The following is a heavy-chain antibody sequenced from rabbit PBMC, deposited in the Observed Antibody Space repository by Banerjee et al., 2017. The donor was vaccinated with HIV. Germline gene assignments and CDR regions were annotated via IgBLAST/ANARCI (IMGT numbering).Heavy chain of an antibody. Sequence: QSLEESGGGLVQPGGSLTLTCTASGFSFSSGYDMCWVRQAPGKGLEWIACIYAGSSGSTYYASWAKGRFTISKTSSTTVTLQMTSLTAADTATYFCARSYGGSSNWDLWGPGTLVTVS. CDR2: IYAGSSGST. CDR3: ARSYGGSSNWDL. CDR1: GFSFSSGYD. D-gene: IGHD8-1*01. J-gene: IGHJ4*01. V-gene: IGHV1S40*01.